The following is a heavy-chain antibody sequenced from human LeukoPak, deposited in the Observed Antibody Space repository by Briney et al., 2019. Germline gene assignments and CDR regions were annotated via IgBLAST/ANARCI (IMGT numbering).Heavy chain of an antibody. D-gene: IGHD1-26*01. V-gene: IGHV3-74*03. CDR1: GFTFSSYW. Sequence: GGSLRLSCAASGFTFSSYWMHWVRQAPGKGLGWVSRINSDGSSTMYADSVKGRFTISRDNAKNTLYLQMNSLRAEDTAVYYCARGSGDFSLGYWGQGTLVTVSS. J-gene: IGHJ4*02. CDR3: ARGSGDFSLGY. CDR2: INSDGSST.